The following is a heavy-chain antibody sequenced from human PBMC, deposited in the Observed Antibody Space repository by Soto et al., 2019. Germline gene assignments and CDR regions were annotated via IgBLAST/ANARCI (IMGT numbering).Heavy chain of an antibody. Sequence: QIQLVQSGAEVKKPGATVKVSCKASGNIVSNYGIPWVRQAPGQGLEWMGCISGYSGNANYSQKVQGRVTMTTDTSTTTAYLAMRSLTADDTALYYSATGGCALDIWGQGTMVTVAS. CDR3: ATGGCALDI. CDR2: ISGYSGNA. D-gene: IGHD2-15*01. J-gene: IGHJ3*02. V-gene: IGHV1-18*01. CDR1: GNIVSNYG.